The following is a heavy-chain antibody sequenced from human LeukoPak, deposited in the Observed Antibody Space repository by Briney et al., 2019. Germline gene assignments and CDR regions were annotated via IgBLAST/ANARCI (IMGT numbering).Heavy chain of an antibody. Sequence: GGSLRLSIAASGFTFSSYAMSWVRQAPGKGLEWVSAINGSGGSTYYADVVQGRFTISRDNSKNTLYLQMNSLRAEDTAVYYCAKSMTTVVTAPLDYWGQGTLVTVSS. D-gene: IGHD4-23*01. J-gene: IGHJ4*02. V-gene: IGHV3-23*01. CDR3: AKSMTTVVTAPLDY. CDR1: GFTFSSYA. CDR2: INGSGGST.